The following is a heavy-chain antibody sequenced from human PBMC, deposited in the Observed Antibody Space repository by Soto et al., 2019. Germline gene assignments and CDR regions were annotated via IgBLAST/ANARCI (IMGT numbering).Heavy chain of an antibody. CDR1: GFTFNNAW. Sequence: GGSLRLSCAASGFTFNNAWMTWVRQAPGKGLEWVGRIKSKLEGVTTDYAAPVKGRFTISRDDSKNTVYLQMNGLKTEDTAMYYCKTVRISEAPDYWGQGTLVTVSS. J-gene: IGHJ4*02. V-gene: IGHV3-15*01. CDR2: IKSKLEGVTT. CDR3: KTVRISEAPDY.